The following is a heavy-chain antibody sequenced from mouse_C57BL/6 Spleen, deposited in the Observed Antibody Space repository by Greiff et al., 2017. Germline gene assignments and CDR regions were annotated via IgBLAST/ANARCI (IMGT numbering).Heavy chain of an antibody. CDR3: ARMGGNYVFFDY. Sequence: QVQLQQPGAELVKPGASVKMSCKASGYTFTSYWITWVKQRPGQGLEWIGDIYPGSGSTNYNEKFKSKATLTVDTSSSTAYMQLSSLTSEDSAVYYCARMGGNYVFFDYWGQGTTLTVSS. V-gene: IGHV1-55*01. CDR2: IYPGSGST. CDR1: GYTFTSYW. J-gene: IGHJ2*01. D-gene: IGHD2-1*01.